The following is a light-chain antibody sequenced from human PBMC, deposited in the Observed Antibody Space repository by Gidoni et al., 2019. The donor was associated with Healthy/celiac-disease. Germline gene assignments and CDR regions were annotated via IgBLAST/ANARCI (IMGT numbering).Light chain of an antibody. Sequence: QSALTQPPPAPGSPAQSVTILCTGTSSDDGGYNYASWYQQHPVKAPKPMIYEVSKRPSGVPDRFSGSKSGNTASLTVSGLQAEDEADYYCSSYAGSNNYVFGTGTKVTVL. V-gene: IGLV2-8*01. J-gene: IGLJ1*01. CDR3: SSYAGSNNYV. CDR1: SSDDGGYNY. CDR2: EVS.